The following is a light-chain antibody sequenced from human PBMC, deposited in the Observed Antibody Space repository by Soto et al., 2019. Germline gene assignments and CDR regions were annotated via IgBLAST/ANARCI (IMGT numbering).Light chain of an antibody. J-gene: IGLJ1*01. CDR3: YSFTGISTSLFV. CDR2: EVT. Sequence: QSARTQPASGSGSPGQSITISCTGSSRDIGTSNLVSWYQQYPGKAPKLIIYEVTKRPSGISYRFSGSKSGNTASLTISGLQPEDEATSSCYSFTGISTSLFVFGTGTTVTVL. CDR1: SRDIGTSNL. V-gene: IGLV2-23*02.